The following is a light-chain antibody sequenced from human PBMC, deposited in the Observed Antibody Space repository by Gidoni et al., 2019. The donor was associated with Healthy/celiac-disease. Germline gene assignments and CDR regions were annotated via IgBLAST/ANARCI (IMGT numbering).Light chain of an antibody. CDR1: QSITNY. CDR3: QQSYSTPLT. Sequence: DIQMTQSPSSLSASVGDRVTITCRASQSITNYLNWYQQKPGKAPKLLIYAASSLQSGVPSRFSGSGSGTDFTLTISSLQPEDFATYYCQQSYSTPLTFGPXTKVDIK. V-gene: IGKV1-39*01. CDR2: AAS. J-gene: IGKJ3*01.